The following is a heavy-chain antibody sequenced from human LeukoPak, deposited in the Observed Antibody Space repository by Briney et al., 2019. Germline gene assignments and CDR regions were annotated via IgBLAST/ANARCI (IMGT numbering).Heavy chain of an antibody. D-gene: IGHD2-2*01. CDR1: GYTFTSYY. J-gene: IGHJ5*02. CDR3: ARELENLGYCSSTSCEYNWFDP. Sequence: ASVKVSCKASGYTFTSYYMHWVRQAPGQGLEWMGIINPSGGSTSYAQKFQGRVTMTRDTSTSTVYMELSSLRSEDTAVYYCARELENLGYCSSTSCEYNWFDPWGQGTLVTVSS. CDR2: INPSGGST. V-gene: IGHV1-46*01.